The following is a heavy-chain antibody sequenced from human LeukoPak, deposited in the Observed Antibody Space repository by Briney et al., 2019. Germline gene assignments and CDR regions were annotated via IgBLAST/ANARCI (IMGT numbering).Heavy chain of an antibody. CDR3: AKGGQRYDFWRFDY. D-gene: IGHD3-3*01. CDR1: GFTFSSYA. V-gene: IGHV3-23*01. J-gene: IGHJ4*02. CDR2: ISGSGGST. Sequence: GESLKISCAASGFTFSSYAMGWARQAPGKGLEWVSSISGSGGSTYYAEFVKGRSTISRDNSKNTLYLQMNSLRAEDTAVYYCAKGGQRYDFWRFDYWGQGTLVTVSS.